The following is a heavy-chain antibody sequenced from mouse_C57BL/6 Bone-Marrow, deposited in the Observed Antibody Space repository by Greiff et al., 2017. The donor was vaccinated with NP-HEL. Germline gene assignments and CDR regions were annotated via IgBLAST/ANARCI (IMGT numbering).Heavy chain of an antibody. J-gene: IGHJ4*01. CDR3: ARDMDY. Sequence: EVQLVESGGGLVKPGGSLKLSCAASGFTFSDYGMHWVRQAPEKGLEWVAYISSGSNTLYYADTVKGRFTIARDNAKNTLFLQMTSLRAEDTAMYYCARDMDYWGQGTSVTVSS. CDR1: GFTFSDYG. CDR2: ISSGSNTL. V-gene: IGHV5-17*01.